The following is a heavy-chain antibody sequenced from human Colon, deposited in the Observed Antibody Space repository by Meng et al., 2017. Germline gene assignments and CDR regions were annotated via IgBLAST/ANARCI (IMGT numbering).Heavy chain of an antibody. V-gene: IGHV3-15*01. Sequence: ESLNISCVASGFTFKNAWMTWVRQAPGKRLEWVGRNKTNTEGGAADLGEPVKGRFSISRDDSTDILYLQMNGLKTEDTAVYYCRGGVARREVDYWGQGTLVTVSS. CDR1: GFTFKNAW. CDR2: NKTNTEGGAA. J-gene: IGHJ4*02. D-gene: IGHD3-16*01. CDR3: RGGVARREVDY.